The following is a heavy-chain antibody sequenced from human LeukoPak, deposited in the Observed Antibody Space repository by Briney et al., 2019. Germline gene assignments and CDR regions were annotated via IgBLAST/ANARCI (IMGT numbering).Heavy chain of an antibody. CDR1: GGSFSGYY. Sequence: KPSETLSLTCAVYGGSFSGYYWSWIRQPPGEGLEWIGEINHSGSTNYNPSLKSRVTISVDTSKNQFSLRLSSVTAADTAVYYCAYFPRFWGQGTLVTVSS. J-gene: IGHJ4*02. V-gene: IGHV4-34*01. CDR2: INHSGST. CDR3: AYFPRF. D-gene: IGHD2/OR15-2a*01.